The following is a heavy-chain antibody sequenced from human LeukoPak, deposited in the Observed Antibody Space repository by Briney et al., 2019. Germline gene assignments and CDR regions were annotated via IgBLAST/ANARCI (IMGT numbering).Heavy chain of an antibody. CDR3: AREYGSGSYSYYYYYMDV. CDR2: ISWNSGSI. J-gene: IGHJ6*03. CDR1: EFTFSNYW. Sequence: GGSLRLSCVASEFTFSNYWMSWVRQAPGKGLEWVSGISWNSGSIGYADSVKGRFTISRDNSKNTLYLQMNSLRAEDTAVYYCAREYGSGSYSYYYYYMDVWGKGTTVTVSS. V-gene: IGHV3-9*01. D-gene: IGHD3-10*01.